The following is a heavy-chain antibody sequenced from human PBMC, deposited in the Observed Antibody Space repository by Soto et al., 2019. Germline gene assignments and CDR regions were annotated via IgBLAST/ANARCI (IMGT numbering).Heavy chain of an antibody. CDR1: GYTFTSYG. Sequence: ASVKVSCKASGYTFTSYGISWVRQAPGQGLEWMGWISAYNGNTNYAQKLQGRVTMTTDTSTSTAYMELRSLRSDDTAVYYCARGRIGPRYDVLSGYYPDAFDIWGQGTMVTVSS. D-gene: IGHD3-3*01. J-gene: IGHJ3*02. V-gene: IGHV1-18*01. CDR2: ISAYNGNT. CDR3: ARGRIGPRYDVLSGYYPDAFDI.